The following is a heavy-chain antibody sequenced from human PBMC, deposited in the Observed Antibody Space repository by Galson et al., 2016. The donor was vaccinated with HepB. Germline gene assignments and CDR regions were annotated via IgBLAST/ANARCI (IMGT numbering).Heavy chain of an antibody. CDR3: ATSFAATGIDYFDY. V-gene: IGHV3-33*01. CDR1: GFPFSSYA. CDR2: IWYDGTKK. J-gene: IGHJ4*02. Sequence: SLRLSCAASGFPFSSYAMHWVRQAPGKGLEWVAHIWYDGTKKQYADSVKGRVTISRDNSNNTLYLQVNNMRAEDTAVYYCATSFAATGIDYFDYWGRGTLATVSS. D-gene: IGHD1-14*01.